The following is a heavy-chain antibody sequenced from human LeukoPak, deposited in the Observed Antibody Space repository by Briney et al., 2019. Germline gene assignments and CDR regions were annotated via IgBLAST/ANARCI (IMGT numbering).Heavy chain of an antibody. Sequence: GESLKISCKGPAYTFSNYWIALVRQMPGKGLEWMGLIYPGDSDTRYRPSFQGQVTISADKFTTTAYLQWSSLKASDTAMYYCARAYSSGWPPFFDNWGQGTLVTVSS. V-gene: IGHV5-51*01. CDR2: IYPGDSDT. J-gene: IGHJ4*02. CDR1: AYTFSNYW. D-gene: IGHD6-19*01. CDR3: ARAYSSGWPPFFDN.